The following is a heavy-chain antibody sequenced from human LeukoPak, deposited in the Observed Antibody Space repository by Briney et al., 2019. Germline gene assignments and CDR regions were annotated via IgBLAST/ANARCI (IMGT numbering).Heavy chain of an antibody. Sequence: PSETLSLTCTVSGGSISSYYWSWIRQPPGKGLEWIGYIYYSGSTNYNPSLKRRVTISVDTSKNQFSLKLSSVTAADTAVYYCARGGDILTGYYVFDPWGQGTLVTVSS. CDR1: GGSISSYY. CDR3: ARGGDILTGYYVFDP. D-gene: IGHD3-9*01. V-gene: IGHV4-59*01. J-gene: IGHJ5*02. CDR2: IYYSGST.